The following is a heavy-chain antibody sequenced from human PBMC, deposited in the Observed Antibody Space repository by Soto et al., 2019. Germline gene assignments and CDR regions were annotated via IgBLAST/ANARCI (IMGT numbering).Heavy chain of an antibody. V-gene: IGHV4-39*01. CDR2: VFSSGTT. Sequence: SETLSLTCTVSGGSIGSSTQYWGWIRQPPGQGLEWIGNVFSSGTTYYSPSLKSRVTISVDTSKNPFSLKLSSVTAADSAIYYCARCHYYDTRWFDPWGQGTPVTVSS. CDR3: ARCHYYDTRWFDP. CDR1: GGSIGSSTQY. J-gene: IGHJ5*02. D-gene: IGHD3-22*01.